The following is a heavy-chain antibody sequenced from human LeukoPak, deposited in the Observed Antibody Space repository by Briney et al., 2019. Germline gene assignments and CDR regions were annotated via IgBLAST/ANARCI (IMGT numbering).Heavy chain of an antibody. CDR1: GFTFSSYS. D-gene: IGHD1-26*01. Sequence: GGSLRLSCVASGFTFSSYSMNWVRQAPGKGLEWVSYISSSSSTIYYADSVKGRSTISRDNAKNSLYLQMNSLRAEDTAVYYCARDYPNRWDLSRLYYYYYYMDVWGKGTTVTVSS. CDR3: ARDYPNRWDLSRLYYYYYYMDV. V-gene: IGHV3-48*01. J-gene: IGHJ6*03. CDR2: ISSSSSTI.